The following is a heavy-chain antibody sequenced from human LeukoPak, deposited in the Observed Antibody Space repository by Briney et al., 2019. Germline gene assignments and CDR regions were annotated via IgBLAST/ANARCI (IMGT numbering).Heavy chain of an antibody. J-gene: IGHJ6*03. CDR2: IYTSGST. V-gene: IGHV4-4*07. Sequence: SETLSLTCTVSGGSISSYYWSWIRQPAGKGLEWIGRIYTSGSTNYNPSLKSRVTMSVDTSKNQFSLKLSSVTAADTAVYYCARDGSGSYWYYYYYMDVWGKGTTVTVSS. CDR1: GGSISSYY. D-gene: IGHD3-10*01. CDR3: ARDGSGSYWYYYYYMDV.